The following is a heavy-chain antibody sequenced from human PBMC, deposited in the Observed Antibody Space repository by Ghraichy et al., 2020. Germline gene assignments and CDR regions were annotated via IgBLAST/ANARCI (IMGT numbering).Heavy chain of an antibody. V-gene: IGHV3-74*01. CDR2: INSDGSST. J-gene: IGHJ4*02. CDR3: ARGSGQYYYGSGSYLDF. CDR1: GFTFSSYW. Sequence: GGSLRLSCAASGFTFSSYWMHWVRQAPGKGLVWVSRINSDGSSTSYADSVKGRFTISRDNAKNTLYLQMNSLRAEDTAMYYCARGSGQYYYGSGSYLDFWGQGTLVTVSS. D-gene: IGHD3-10*01.